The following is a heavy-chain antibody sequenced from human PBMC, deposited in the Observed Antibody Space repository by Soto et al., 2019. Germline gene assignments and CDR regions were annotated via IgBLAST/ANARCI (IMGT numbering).Heavy chain of an antibody. D-gene: IGHD3-22*01. CDR3: ARARHYYDSSGYYYDY. J-gene: IGHJ4*02. V-gene: IGHV4-31*03. CDR2: IYYSGST. Sequence: KTSEPLSLTCTVSGGSISSGGYYWSWIRQHPGKGLEWIGYIYYSGSTYYNPSLKSRVTISVDTSKNQFSLKLSSVTAADTAVYYCARARHYYDSSGYYYDYWGQGTLVTVSS. CDR1: GGSISSGGYY.